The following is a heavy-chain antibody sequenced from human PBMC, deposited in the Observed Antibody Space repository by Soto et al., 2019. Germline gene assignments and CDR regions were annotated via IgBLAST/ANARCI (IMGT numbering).Heavy chain of an antibody. CDR3: ARCGGFGELFYGMDV. CDR2: IIPIFGTA. D-gene: IGHD3-10*01. V-gene: IGHV1-69*13. Sequence: SVKVSCKASGGTFSSYSISWVRQAPGQGLEWMGGIIPIFGTANYAQKFQGRVTITADESTSTAYMELSSLRSEDTAVYYCARCGGFGELFYGMDVWGQGTTVTVSS. J-gene: IGHJ6*02. CDR1: GGTFSSYS.